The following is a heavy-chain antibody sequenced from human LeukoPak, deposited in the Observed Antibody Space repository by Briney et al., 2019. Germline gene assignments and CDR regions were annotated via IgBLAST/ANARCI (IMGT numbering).Heavy chain of an antibody. V-gene: IGHV4-39*07. CDR2: IHFSGSSYNYRGST. Sequence: SETLSLTCTVSGGSISNNDYYWGWIRQPPGKGLEWIGSIHFSGSSYNYRGSTTYNPSLKSRVTISVDTSKNQFSLELTSVTAADTAMYYCARNVSALVRGARGNWFDPWGQGTLVTVSS. CDR3: ARNVSALVRGARGNWFDP. D-gene: IGHD1-26*01. J-gene: IGHJ5*02. CDR1: GGSISNNDYY.